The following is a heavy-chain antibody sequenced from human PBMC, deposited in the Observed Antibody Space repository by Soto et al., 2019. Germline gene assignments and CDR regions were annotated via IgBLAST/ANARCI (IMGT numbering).Heavy chain of an antibody. J-gene: IGHJ5*02. Sequence: QVQLQESGPGLVKPSQTLSLTCTVSGGSISSGDYYWSWIRQPPGKGLEWIGYIYHSGNTYYNPSLKSRVTISVDTSKNQFSLKLSSVTAADTAVYYYARERPDGARLDPWGQGTLVTVSS. CDR3: ARERPDGARLDP. CDR2: IYHSGNT. D-gene: IGHD6-6*01. CDR1: GGSISSGDYY. V-gene: IGHV4-30-4*01.